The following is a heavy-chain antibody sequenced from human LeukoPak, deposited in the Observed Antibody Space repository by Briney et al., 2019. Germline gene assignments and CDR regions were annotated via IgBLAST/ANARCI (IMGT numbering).Heavy chain of an antibody. CDR3: ASGSVYYYYMDV. J-gene: IGHJ6*03. CDR1: GYTFTSYA. Sequence: ASVKVSCKASGYTFTSYAMHWVRQAPGQRLEWMGWINPNSGGTNYAQKFQGRVTMTRDTSISTAYMELSRLRSDDTAVYYCASGSVYYYYMDVWGKGTTVTVSS. CDR2: INPNSGGT. V-gene: IGHV1-2*02.